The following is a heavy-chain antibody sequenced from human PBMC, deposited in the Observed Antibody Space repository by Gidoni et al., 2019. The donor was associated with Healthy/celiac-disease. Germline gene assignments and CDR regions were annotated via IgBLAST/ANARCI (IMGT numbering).Heavy chain of an antibody. CDR2: IWYDGSNK. CDR1: GFTFSSYG. V-gene: IGHV3-33*01. D-gene: IGHD2-15*01. CDR3: ARGGDVVVVAATPFYYYGMDV. J-gene: IGHJ6*02. Sequence: QVQLVESGGGVVQPGRSLRLSCAASGFTFSSYGMHWVRQAPGKGLEWVAVIWYDGSNKYYADSVKGRFTISRDNSKNTLYLQMNSLRAEDTAVYYCARGGDVVVVAATPFYYYGMDVWGQGTTVTVSS.